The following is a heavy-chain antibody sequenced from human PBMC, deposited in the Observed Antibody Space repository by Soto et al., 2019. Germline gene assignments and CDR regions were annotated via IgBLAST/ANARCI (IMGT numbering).Heavy chain of an antibody. D-gene: IGHD3-3*01. CDR1: GFTFSSRA. CDR2: ISASGDNT. V-gene: IGHV3-23*01. Sequence: GGSLRLSCAASGFTFSSRAMSWVRQAPGKGLDWVSIISASGDNTYYADSVKGRFTISRDNSKNTLYLQVNSLRAEDTAVYYCAKLTYSDLWSGSHDPWGQGTLVIV. CDR3: AKLTYSDLWSGSHDP. J-gene: IGHJ5*02.